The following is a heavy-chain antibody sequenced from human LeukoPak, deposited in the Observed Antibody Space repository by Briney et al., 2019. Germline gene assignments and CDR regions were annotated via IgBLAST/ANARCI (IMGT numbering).Heavy chain of an antibody. J-gene: IGHJ3*01. CDR1: GFIFSHYG. D-gene: IGHD3-9*01. V-gene: IGHV3-23*01. CDR2: ITSRSTT. CDR3: ARVGHYDILTGYYSAFDF. Sequence: GGSLRLSCAASGFIFSHYGMNWVRQAPGKGLEWVSGITSRSTTYYADSVKGRFTISRDNSKNTLYLQMNSLRAEDTAVYYCARVGHYDILTGYYSAFDFWGQGTMVAVSS.